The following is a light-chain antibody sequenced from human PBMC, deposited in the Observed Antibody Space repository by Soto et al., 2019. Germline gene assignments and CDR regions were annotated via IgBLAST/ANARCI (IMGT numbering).Light chain of an antibody. J-gene: IGKJ2*01. Sequence: EIVLTQSPGTLSLSPGERATLSCRASQSVSSSYLAWYQQKPGQAPRLLIYGASSRATGIPDRFSGSGSGTDFTLTISRLETEDFAVDYCEQYGSSYTFGQGTKLEIK. CDR2: GAS. CDR1: QSVSSSY. CDR3: EQYGSSYT. V-gene: IGKV3-20*01.